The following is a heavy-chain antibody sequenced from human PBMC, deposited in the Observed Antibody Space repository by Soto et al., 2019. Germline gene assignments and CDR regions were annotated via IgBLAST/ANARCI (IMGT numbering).Heavy chain of an antibody. V-gene: IGHV1-18*01. CDR2: ISGYNGNT. D-gene: IGHD1-26*01. CDR3: ARDLGGQIVDY. CDR1: GYTFTSYG. J-gene: IGHJ4*02. Sequence: QVQLVQSGAEVKKPGASVKVSCKASGYTFTSYGIIWVRQAPGQGLEWMGWISGYNGNTKYAQKLQGRVTMTTDTSTSTAYRELRSLRSDDTAVYYCARDLGGQIVDYWGQGTLVTVSS.